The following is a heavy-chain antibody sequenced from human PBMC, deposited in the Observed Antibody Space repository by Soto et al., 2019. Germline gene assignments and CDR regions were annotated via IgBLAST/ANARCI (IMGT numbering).Heavy chain of an antibody. CDR3: ARGERELHAPLPKYGMDV. D-gene: IGHD1-26*01. J-gene: IGHJ6*02. CDR1: GDSVSSNSAA. CDR2: TYYRSKWYN. Sequence: PSQALSLTCVISGDSVSSNSAAWNWIRQSPSRGLEWLGRTYYRSKWYNDYAVSVKSRITINPDTSKNQFSLQLNSVTPEDTAVNYCARGERELHAPLPKYGMDVWGQGTTVTVSS. V-gene: IGHV6-1*01.